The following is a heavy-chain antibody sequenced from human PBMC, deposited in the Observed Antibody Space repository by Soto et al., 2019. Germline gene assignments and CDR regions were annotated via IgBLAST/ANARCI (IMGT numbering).Heavy chain of an antibody. CDR3: AKDFTTHYYGMDF. D-gene: IGHD3-22*01. V-gene: IGHV3-30-3*01. CDR2: ISYDGSNK. CDR1: GFTFSSYA. J-gene: IGHJ6*02. Sequence: GGSLRLSCAASGFTFSSYAMHWVRQAPGKGLEWVAVISYDGSNKYYADSVKGRFTISRDNSKNTLYLQMNSLRAEDTAVYYCAKDFTTHYYGMDFWGQGTTVTVSS.